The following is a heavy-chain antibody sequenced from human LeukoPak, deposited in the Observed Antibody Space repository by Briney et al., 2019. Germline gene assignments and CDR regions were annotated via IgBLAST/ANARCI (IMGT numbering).Heavy chain of an antibody. CDR1: GFTFSSYE. CDR3: ARHRSGGSQDDAFDI. D-gene: IGHD2-15*01. J-gene: IGHJ3*02. Sequence: GGSLRLSCAASGFTFSSYEMNWVRQAPGKGLEWVSYISSSGSTIYYADSVKGRFTISRDNAKNSLYLQMNSLRAEDTAVYYCARHRSGGSQDDAFDIWGQGTMVTVSS. V-gene: IGHV3-48*03. CDR2: ISSSGSTI.